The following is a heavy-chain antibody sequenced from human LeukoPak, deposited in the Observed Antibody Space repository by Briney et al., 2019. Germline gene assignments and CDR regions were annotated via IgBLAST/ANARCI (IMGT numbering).Heavy chain of an antibody. Sequence: GASVKVSCKTSGYNFASYTMHWLRQAPGQSPEWMGSINGDNGNTKYSEKFQGRVTFTRDTSASSAYMELSRLRSEDTAVYYCARSSSGTYHYWGLGTLVTVSS. CDR2: INGDNGNT. CDR3: ARSSSGTYHY. V-gene: IGHV1-3*01. J-gene: IGHJ4*02. CDR1: GYNFASYT. D-gene: IGHD3-10*01.